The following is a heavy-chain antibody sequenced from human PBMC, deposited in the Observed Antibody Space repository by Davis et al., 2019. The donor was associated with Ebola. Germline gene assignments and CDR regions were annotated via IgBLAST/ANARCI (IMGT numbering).Heavy chain of an antibody. J-gene: IGHJ4*02. CDR1: GFTFDDYA. CDR2: ITWNSGII. CDR3: ARGDSSAWYTGIDY. Sequence: SLKISCAASGFTFDDYAMHWVRQAPGKGLEWVSGITWNSGIIGYADAVEGRFTISRDNSKNTLYLEKSSLRAEDTALYYCARGDSSAWYTGIDYWGQGTLVTVSS. V-gene: IGHV3-9*01. D-gene: IGHD6-19*01.